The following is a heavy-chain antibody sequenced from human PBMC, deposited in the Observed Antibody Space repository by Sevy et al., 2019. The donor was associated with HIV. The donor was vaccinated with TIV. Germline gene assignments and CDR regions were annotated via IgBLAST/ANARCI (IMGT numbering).Heavy chain of an antibody. CDR1: GFTFTNAW. Sequence: GGSLRLACVASGFTFTNAWMDWVRRAPGKGLEWVGRIKSKTDGDTTAYAAPVKGRFSISRDDSKNTLYLQMNSLKTEDTAVYYSTTKAPIAAVGTDYWGQGTLVTVSS. J-gene: IGHJ4*02. V-gene: IGHV3-15*07. CDR2: IKSKTDGDTT. CDR3: TTKAPIAAVGTDY. D-gene: IGHD6-13*01.